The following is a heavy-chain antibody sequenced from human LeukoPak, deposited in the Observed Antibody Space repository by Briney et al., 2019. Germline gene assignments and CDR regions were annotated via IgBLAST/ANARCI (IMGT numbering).Heavy chain of an antibody. Sequence: AGASLRLSCAASGFTFSSYAMSWVRQAPGKGLEWVSVISGSGGNTYYADSVKGRFTISRDNSKNTLYLQMNSLRAEDTAIYYCAKDGKGAPVAGTGYFDYWAREPWSPSPQ. CDR1: GFTFSSYA. V-gene: IGHV3-23*01. D-gene: IGHD6-19*01. CDR3: AKDGKGAPVAGTGYFDY. CDR2: ISGSGGNT. J-gene: IGHJ4*02.